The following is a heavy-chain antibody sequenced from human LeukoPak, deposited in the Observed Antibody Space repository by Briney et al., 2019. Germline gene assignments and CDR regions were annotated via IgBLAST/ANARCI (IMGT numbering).Heavy chain of an antibody. J-gene: IGHJ4*02. V-gene: IGHV1-2*02. CDR3: ARGRRSSSEEFDY. D-gene: IGHD6-6*01. CDR2: INPNSGGT. CDR1: GYTFTGYY. Sequence: ASVKVSCKAPGYTFTGYYMHWVRQAPGQGLEWMGWINPNSGGTNYAQKFQGRVTMTRDTSISTAYMELSRLRSDDTAVYYCARGRRSSSEEFDYWGQGTLVTVSS.